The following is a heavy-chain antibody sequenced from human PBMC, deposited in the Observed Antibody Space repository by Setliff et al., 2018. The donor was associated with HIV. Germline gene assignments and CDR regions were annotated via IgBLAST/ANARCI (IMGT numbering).Heavy chain of an antibody. CDR2: IIPIFGTA. D-gene: IGHD4-17*01. V-gene: IGHV1-69*05. J-gene: IGHJ3*02. CDR3: ASPYDYGDYTAFDI. Sequence: SVKVSCKASGGTFSSYAISWVRQAPGQGLEWMGGIIPIFGTANYAQKFQGRVTITTDESTSTAYMELSSLTSEDTAIYYCASPYDYGDYTAFDIWGQGTMVTVSS. CDR1: GGTFSSYA.